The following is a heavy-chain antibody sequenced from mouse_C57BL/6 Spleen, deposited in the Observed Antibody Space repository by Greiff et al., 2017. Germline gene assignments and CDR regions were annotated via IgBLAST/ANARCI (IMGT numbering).Heavy chain of an antibody. CDR3: AGYYDYGGFAY. D-gene: IGHD2-4*01. CDR1: GISITTGNYR. CDR2: IYYSGTI. J-gene: IGHJ3*01. Sequence: EVKLLESGPGLVKPSQTVFLTCTVTGISITTGNYRWSWIRQFPGNKLEWIGYIYYSGTITYNPSLTSRTTITRDTPKNQFFLEMNSLTAEDTATYYCAGYYDYGGFAYWGQGTLVTVSA. V-gene: IGHV3-5*01.